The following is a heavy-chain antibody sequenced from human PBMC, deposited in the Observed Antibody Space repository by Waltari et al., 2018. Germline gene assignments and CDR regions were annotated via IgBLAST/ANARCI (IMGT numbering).Heavy chain of an antibody. V-gene: IGHV3-30*18. CDR3: AKADGNPWNFEYYGMDV. CDR1: GFMFRGYG. J-gene: IGHJ6*02. D-gene: IGHD3-16*01. CDR2: LSQEGWKE. Sequence: QVHLMESGGGVVQPGRSLRLSCAASGFMFRGYGMHWVRPAPGKGLEGVAVLSQEGWKESDGDAVKGRFNISRDNSKNIVYLQMNSLRGDDTAVYHCAKADGNPWNFEYYGMDVWGPGTTVTVSS.